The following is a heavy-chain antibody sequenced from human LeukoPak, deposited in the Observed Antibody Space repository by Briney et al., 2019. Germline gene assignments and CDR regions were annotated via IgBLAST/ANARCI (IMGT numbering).Heavy chain of an antibody. CDR1: GDSISGSY. CDR2: VYDSGRT. Sequence: SETLSLTCTVSGDSISGSYWSWIRQPPGKGLEWIGYVYDSGRTNYNPSLKSRVTISVDMSKNQFSLKLNSVTAADTAVYYCARDRWFAPWGQGTLVTVSS. J-gene: IGHJ5*02. CDR3: ARDRWFAP. V-gene: IGHV4-59*01.